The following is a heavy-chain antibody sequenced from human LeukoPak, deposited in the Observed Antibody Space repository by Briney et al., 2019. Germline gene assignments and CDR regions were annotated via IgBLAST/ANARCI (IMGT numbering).Heavy chain of an antibody. J-gene: IGHJ4*02. D-gene: IGHD1/OR15-1a*01. Sequence: SETLSLTCSFSGGSISNYFWSWIRQPPGKGLEWIGYIYYTGNTGYNPSLMSRVTISLDTSKNHFSLRLSSVTAADTAVYYCARARNWNKYYFDYWGQGTLVTVSS. CDR1: GGSISNYF. V-gene: IGHV4-59*01. CDR3: ARARNWNKYYFDY. CDR2: IYYTGNT.